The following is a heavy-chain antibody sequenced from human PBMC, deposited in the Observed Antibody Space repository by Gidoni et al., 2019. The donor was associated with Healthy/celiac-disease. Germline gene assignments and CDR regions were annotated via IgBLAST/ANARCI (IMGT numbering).Heavy chain of an antibody. J-gene: IGHJ3*02. CDR3: ARDCSSTSCYFDAFDI. CDR1: GFTFSDYY. V-gene: IGHV3-11*06. Sequence: QVQLVESGGGLVTPGGSLRLSCAASGFTFSDYYMSWIRQAPGKGLEWVSYISSSSSYTNYADSVKGRFTISRDNAKNSLYLQMNSLRAEDTAVYYCARDCSSTSCYFDAFDIWGQGTMVTVSS. D-gene: IGHD2-2*01. CDR2: ISSSSSYT.